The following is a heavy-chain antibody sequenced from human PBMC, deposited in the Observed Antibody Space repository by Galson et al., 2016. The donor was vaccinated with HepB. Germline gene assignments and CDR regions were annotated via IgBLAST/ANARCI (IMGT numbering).Heavy chain of an antibody. CDR1: GFTFSDYY. Sequence: SLRLSCAASGFTFSDYYMSWFRQAPGKGLEWLSYISPSGGTISYADSVKGRFTISRDNAKNSLFLQMSSLRAEDTAVYYCARDGVTTVTTANYYFDYWGQGTLVTVSS. J-gene: IGHJ4*02. CDR3: ARDGVTTVTTANYYFDY. D-gene: IGHD4-17*01. V-gene: IGHV3-11*04. CDR2: ISPSGGTI.